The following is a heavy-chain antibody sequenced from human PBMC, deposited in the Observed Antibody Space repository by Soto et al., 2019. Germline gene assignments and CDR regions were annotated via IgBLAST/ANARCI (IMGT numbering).Heavy chain of an antibody. CDR1: GFTFSSYG. V-gene: IGHV3-33*01. CDR2: IWSDGNKK. Sequence: QVQLVESGGGVVQPGRSLRLSCAASGFTFSSYGMHWVRQAPGKGLEWVAVIWSDGNKKYYADSVKGRFTISRDNSKNTLYLQMDSLRAEDTALYYCARSTGSHTYLDCWGQGTLVTVSS. J-gene: IGHJ4*02. CDR3: ARSTGSHTYLDC.